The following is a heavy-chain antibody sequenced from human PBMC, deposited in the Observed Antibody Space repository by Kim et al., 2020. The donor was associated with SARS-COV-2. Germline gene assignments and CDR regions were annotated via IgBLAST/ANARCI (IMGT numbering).Heavy chain of an antibody. V-gene: IGHV3-21*01. J-gene: IGHJ5*02. CDR2: ISSSGSST. CDR3: VRDPSTGLGNWFDP. CDR1: GFTFSDYS. Sequence: GGSLRLSCAASGFTFSDYSMNWVRQAPAKGLEWVSCISSSGSSTFYADSVKGRFTISRDNAKNSLFLQMNSLRAEDTAVYYCVRDPSTGLGNWFDPWGQG. D-gene: IGHD3-10*01.